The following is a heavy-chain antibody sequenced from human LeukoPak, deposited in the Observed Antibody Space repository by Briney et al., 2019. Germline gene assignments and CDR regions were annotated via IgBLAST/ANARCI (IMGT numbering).Heavy chain of an antibody. V-gene: IGHV3-23*01. CDR1: GFTFSSYA. CDR2: ISGSGGST. D-gene: IGHD1-7*01. Sequence: GGSLRLSCAASGFTFSSYAMSWVRQAPGKGLEWVSAISGSGGSTYYADSAKGRFTISRDNSKNTLYLQMNSLRAEDTAVYYCAKFPPRHGTKYYFDYWGQGTLVTVSS. J-gene: IGHJ4*02. CDR3: AKFPPRHGTKYYFDY.